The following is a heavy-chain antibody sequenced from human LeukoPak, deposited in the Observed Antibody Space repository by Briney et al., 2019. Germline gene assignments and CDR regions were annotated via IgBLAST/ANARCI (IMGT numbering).Heavy chain of an antibody. CDR2: INPSGGSR. CDR3: ARDGYNHGVLYFFDY. J-gene: IGHJ4*02. Sequence: ASVKVSCKASGYTFTGYYMHWVRQAPGQGLEWMGMINPSGGSRTYAPKFEDRVTMTRDMSTSTVYMELSSLRSDDTAVYYCARDGYNHGVLYFFDYWGQGTLVTVSS. D-gene: IGHD5-24*01. CDR1: GYTFTGYY. V-gene: IGHV1-46*01.